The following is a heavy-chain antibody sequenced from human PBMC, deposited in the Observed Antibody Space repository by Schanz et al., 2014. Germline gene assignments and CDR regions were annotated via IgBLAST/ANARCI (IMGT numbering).Heavy chain of an antibody. CDR3: AKHVRSLTGNDY. V-gene: IGHV3-23*01. Sequence: EVQLLESGGGLVQPGGSLRLSCAASGFTFSNYAMSGVRQAPGKGLEWVSTISGRSGTTNYADSVKGRFSISRDNSKNTLYLHMNNLRAEDAAVYYCAKHVRSLTGNDYWGQGTLVTVSS. CDR1: GFTFSNYA. D-gene: IGHD3-9*01. CDR2: ISGRSGTT. J-gene: IGHJ4*02.